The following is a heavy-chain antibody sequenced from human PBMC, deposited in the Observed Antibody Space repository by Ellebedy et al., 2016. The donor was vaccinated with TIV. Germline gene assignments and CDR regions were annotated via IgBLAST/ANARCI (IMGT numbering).Heavy chain of an antibody. CDR3: ARDSRFGELFVYYYGMDV. CDR2: INPYTGGT. Sequence: AASVKVSCKASGYTFIDYYMHWVRQAPGQGLEWMGWINPYTGGTNYAQKFQGRVTMTRNTSISTAYMELSSLRSEDTAVYYCARDSRFGELFVYYYGMDVWGQGTTVTVSS. CDR1: GYTFIDYY. J-gene: IGHJ6*02. V-gene: IGHV1-2*02. D-gene: IGHD3-10*01.